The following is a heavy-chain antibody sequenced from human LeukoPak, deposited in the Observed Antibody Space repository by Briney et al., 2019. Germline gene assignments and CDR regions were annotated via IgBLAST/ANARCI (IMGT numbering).Heavy chain of an antibody. CDR3: ATRGGLTPNTLAM. D-gene: IGHD2-15*01. V-gene: IGHV1-2*02. CDR2: MDPNSGDT. Sequence: GASVKVSCKGSGYNFSVYYMHWVRQAPGQGLEWMGWMDPNSGDTNYAPKFQGRVSMTRDTSITTAYMELSSLTFDDSAMYYCATRGGLTPNTLAMWGHGTMVTVSS. CDR1: GYNFSVYY. J-gene: IGHJ3*01.